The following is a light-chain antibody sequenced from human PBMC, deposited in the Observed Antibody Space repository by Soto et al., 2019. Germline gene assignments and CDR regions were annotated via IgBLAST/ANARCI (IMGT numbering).Light chain of an antibody. CDR1: QSISSY. CDR3: QQSYSTLWT. CDR2: TAS. Sequence: DIQMTQSPSSLSASVGDRVTITCRASQSISSYLNWYQQKPGKAPKLLIYTASNMESGVPSRFNGSGSGTDFTLTISSLQPEDFATYYCQQSYSTLWTFGQGTKVEIK. J-gene: IGKJ1*01. V-gene: IGKV1-39*01.